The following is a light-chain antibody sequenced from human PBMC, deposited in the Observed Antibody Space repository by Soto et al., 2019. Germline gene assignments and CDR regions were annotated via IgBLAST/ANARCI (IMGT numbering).Light chain of an antibody. V-gene: IGKV3-20*01. Sequence: EIVLSPSSGTPSLSPGERATPPCRASQSVSNNYLAWYQQKPGQAPRLLIYGASNRATGIPDRFSGSGSGTDFTLTISRLEPEDFAVYYCQQYGSSGTFGQGTKVDIK. CDR1: QSVSNNY. CDR2: GAS. J-gene: IGKJ1*01. CDR3: QQYGSSGT.